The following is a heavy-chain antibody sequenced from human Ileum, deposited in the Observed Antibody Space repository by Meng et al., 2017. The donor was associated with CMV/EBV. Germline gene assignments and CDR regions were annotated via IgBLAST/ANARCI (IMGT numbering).Heavy chain of an antibody. CDR2: ISSDGTGS. D-gene: IGHD1-20*01. CDR1: FRSYW. CDR3: ARADIGITVAGARTRFDP. Sequence: FRSYWMHWVRKVPGKGLVWVARISSDGTGSTYAASVRGRFTISRDNAENTLYLQMNSLRAEDTALYYCARADIGITVAGARTRFDPWGQGTLVTVS. V-gene: IGHV3-74*03. J-gene: IGHJ5*02.